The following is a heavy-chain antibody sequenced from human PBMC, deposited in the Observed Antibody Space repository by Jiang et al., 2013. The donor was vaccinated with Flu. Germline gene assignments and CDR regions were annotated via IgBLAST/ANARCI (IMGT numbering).Heavy chain of an antibody. D-gene: IGHD6-6*01. CDR3: ARPSSLATRRKRPLAHLGD. J-gene: IGHJ4*02. CDR2: IYPGDSDT. V-gene: IGHV5-51*03. CDR1: GYSFTNYW. Sequence: YGAEVKKPGESLKISCKGSGYSFTNYWIGWVRQMPGKGLEWMGIIYPGDSDTTYSPSFQGQVTISVDKSISTAYLQWSSLKASDTAMYYCARPSSLATRRKRPLAHLGDWGQGTLVHRLL.